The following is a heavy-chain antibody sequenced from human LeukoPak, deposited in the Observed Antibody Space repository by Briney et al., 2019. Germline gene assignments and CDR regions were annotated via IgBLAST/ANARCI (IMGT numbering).Heavy chain of an antibody. V-gene: IGHV3-21*01. CDR1: GGSFSGYY. J-gene: IGHJ5*02. CDR3: ARVEMTTITRAWFDP. D-gene: IGHD5-24*01. CDR2: ISSSSSYI. Sequence: ETLSLTCAVYGGSFSGYYWSWIRQAPGKGLEWVSSISSSSSYIYYADSVKGRFTISRDNAKNSLYLQMNSLRAEDTAVYYCARVEMTTITRAWFDPWGQGTLVTVSS.